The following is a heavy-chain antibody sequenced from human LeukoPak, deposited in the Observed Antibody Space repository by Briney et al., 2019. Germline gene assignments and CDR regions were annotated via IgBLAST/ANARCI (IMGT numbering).Heavy chain of an antibody. CDR1: GFTFSTYA. CDR3: ARGDSSSWYYFDY. J-gene: IGHJ4*02. CDR2: IRGSGGST. V-gene: IGHV3-23*01. D-gene: IGHD6-13*01. Sequence: GGSLRLSCAASGFTFSTYAMSWVRQAPGKGLEWVSVIRGSGGSTYYADSVKGRFTISRENSKNTLYLQMNSLRAEDTAVYYCARGDSSSWYYFDYWGQGTLVTVSS.